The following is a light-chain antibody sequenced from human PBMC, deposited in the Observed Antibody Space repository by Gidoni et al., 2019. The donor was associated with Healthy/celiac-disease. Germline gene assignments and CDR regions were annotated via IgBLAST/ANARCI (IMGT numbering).Light chain of an antibody. V-gene: IGKV3-11*01. CDR1: QSVSSY. CDR3: QQRSNWPPWT. CDR2: DAS. J-gene: IGKJ1*01. Sequence: SPGERATLSCRASQSVSSYLAWYQQKPGQAPRLLIYDASNRATGIPARFSGSGSGTDFTLTISSLEPEDFAVYYCQQRSNWPPWTIGQGTKVEIK.